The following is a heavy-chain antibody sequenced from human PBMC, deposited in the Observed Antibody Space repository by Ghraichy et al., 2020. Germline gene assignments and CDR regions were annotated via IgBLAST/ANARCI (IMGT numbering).Heavy chain of an antibody. Sequence: GGSLRLSCAASGFIFRSYAMTWVRQAPGKRLEWVSTISNGGGSTYYADSVKGRFTISRDNSKDTLFLQVNSLRAEDTAVYYCAKDFGYGSVVTEYWGQGTLVIVSS. J-gene: IGHJ4*02. CDR2: ISNGGGST. CDR3: AKDFGYGSVVTEY. D-gene: IGHD3-10*01. V-gene: IGHV3-23*01. CDR1: GFIFRSYA.